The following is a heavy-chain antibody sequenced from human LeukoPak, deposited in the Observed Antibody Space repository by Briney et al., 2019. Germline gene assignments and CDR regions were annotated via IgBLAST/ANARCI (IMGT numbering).Heavy chain of an antibody. J-gene: IGHJ6*02. CDR3: GISGTMVRGVPLEIPYYDYYGMDV. V-gene: IGHV4-59*01. Sequence: PSETLSLTCTVSGGSISSYYWSWIRQPPGKGLEWIGYIYYSGSTNYNPSLKGRVTISVDTSKNQFSLKLSSVTAADTAVYYCGISGTMVRGVPLEIPYYDYYGMDVWGQGTTVTVSS. D-gene: IGHD3-10*01. CDR2: IYYSGST. CDR1: GGSISSYY.